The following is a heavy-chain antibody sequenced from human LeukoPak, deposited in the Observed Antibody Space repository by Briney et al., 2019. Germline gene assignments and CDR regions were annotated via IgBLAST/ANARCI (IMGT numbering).Heavy chain of an antibody. V-gene: IGHV3-33*01. CDR3: ARRPYSDTSGRLSDV. J-gene: IGHJ6*02. CDR2: IWYDGSNK. CDR1: GFTFSSYG. D-gene: IGHD3-22*01. Sequence: GRSLRLSCAASGFTFSSYGMHWVRQAPGKGLEWVAVIWYDGSNKYYADSVKGRFTISRDNAKNSLYLQMNSLRDDDTALYYCARRPYSDTSGRLSDVWGQGTTVTVSS.